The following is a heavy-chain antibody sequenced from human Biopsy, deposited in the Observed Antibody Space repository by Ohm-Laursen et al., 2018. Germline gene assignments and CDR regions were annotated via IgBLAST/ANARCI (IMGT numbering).Heavy chain of an antibody. CDR3: ARDLVDWTVPS. J-gene: IGHJ4*02. D-gene: IGHD3/OR15-3a*01. CDR1: ADSFVGYD. Sequence: SVKVSCKVPADSFVGYDIHWVRQAPGQGLEWLGSIYPNNGATKNAQKFQGRVTMTRDTSINTAFMELKSLRSDDTAVYYCARDLVDWTVPSWGQGTLVIVSS. V-gene: IGHV1-2*02. CDR2: IYPNNGAT.